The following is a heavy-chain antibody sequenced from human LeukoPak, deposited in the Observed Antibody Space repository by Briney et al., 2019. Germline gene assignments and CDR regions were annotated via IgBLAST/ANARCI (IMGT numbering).Heavy chain of an antibody. J-gene: IGHJ3*02. CDR3: ARDFASNALDI. V-gene: IGHV3-7*01. CDR1: GFTFSTSW. CDR2: INEDGSTK. Sequence: GGSLRLFCVASGFTFSTSWMTWVRQAPGKGLEWVANINEDGSTKNYVDSMKGRFTVSRDNAQNSLFLQINSLRAEDTAVYYCARDFASNALDIWGQGTMVTVSS. D-gene: IGHD3-3*01.